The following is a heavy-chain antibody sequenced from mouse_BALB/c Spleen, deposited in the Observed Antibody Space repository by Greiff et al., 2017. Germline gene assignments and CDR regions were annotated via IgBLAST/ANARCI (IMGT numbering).Heavy chain of an antibody. V-gene: IGHV5-4*02. CDR2: ISYGGSYT. J-gene: IGHJ4*01. CDR1: GFTFSDYY. Sequence: EVMLVESGGGLVKPGGSLKLSCAASGFTFSDYYMYWVRQTPEKRLEWVATISYGGSYTYYPDSVKGRFTISRDNAKNNLYLQMSSLKSEDTAMYYCASGAPYAMDYWGQGTSVTVSS. CDR3: ASGAPYAMDY.